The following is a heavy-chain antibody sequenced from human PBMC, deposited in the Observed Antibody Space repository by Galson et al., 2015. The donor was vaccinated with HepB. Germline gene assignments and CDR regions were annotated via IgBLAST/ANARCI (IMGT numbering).Heavy chain of an antibody. CDR1: GFTFSTYA. CDR2: IGQSGGNT. J-gene: IGHJ4*02. Sequence: SLRLSCAATGFTFSTYAMSWVRQAPGKGLEWVSAIGQSGGNTYYADSVRGRFTISRDNSRKTVYLQMNSLRVDDTAVYYCASNQVGAIFDYWGQGALVAVSS. V-gene: IGHV3-23*01. CDR3: ASNQVGAIFDY. D-gene: IGHD1-26*01.